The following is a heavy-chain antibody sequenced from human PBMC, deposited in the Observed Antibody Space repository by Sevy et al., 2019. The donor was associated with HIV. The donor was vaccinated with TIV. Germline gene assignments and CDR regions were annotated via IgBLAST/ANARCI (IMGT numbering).Heavy chain of an antibody. D-gene: IGHD6-19*01. CDR2: IYNGGET. V-gene: IGHV4-39*02. CDR1: GASMRSNHY. CDR3: ARLTQWLGSRFDS. Sequence: GSLRLSCTVSGASMRSNHYWCLIRHPPGKVLWWIGIIYNGGETFYAPSLKNRVNISIDTSKNNFSLKLTSVTATDTAVYYCARLTQWLGSRFDSWGQGNLVTVSS. J-gene: IGHJ4*02.